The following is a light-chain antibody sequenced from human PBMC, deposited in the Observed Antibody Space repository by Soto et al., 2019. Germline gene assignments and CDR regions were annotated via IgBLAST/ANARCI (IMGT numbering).Light chain of an antibody. J-gene: IGKJ5*01. CDR2: DAS. CDR3: QQYNSHHPIT. CDR1: QSISSW. V-gene: IGKV1-5*01. Sequence: DIQMTQSPSTLSASVGDRVTITCRASQSISSWLAWYQQKPGKAPKLLIYDASSLESGVPSRFSGSGSGTEFTLTISSLQPDDFATYYCQQYNSHHPITFGQGTRLEI.